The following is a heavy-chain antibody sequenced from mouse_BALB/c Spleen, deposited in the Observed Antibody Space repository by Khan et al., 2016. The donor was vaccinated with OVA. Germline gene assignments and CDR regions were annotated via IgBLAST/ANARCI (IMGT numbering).Heavy chain of an antibody. CDR1: GFSLTSYG. J-gene: IGHJ2*01. V-gene: IGHV2-9*02. CDR2: IWAGGST. Sequence: QVQLKQSGPGLVAPSQSLSITCTVSGFSLTSYGVHWVSQPPGKGLEWLGVIWAGGSTHYNSDLMSRLSISKDNAKSQVFLKINSLQTDETAMYYCARLEDIWGQGTTLTVSS. D-gene: IGHD1-3*01. CDR3: ARLEDI.